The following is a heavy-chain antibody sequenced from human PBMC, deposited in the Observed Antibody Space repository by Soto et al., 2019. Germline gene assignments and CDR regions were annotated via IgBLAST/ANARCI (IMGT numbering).Heavy chain of an antibody. CDR3: ARRYKSAGWFVP. J-gene: IGHJ5*02. CDR1: GYSFNTYA. Sequence: QVQLVQSGAEVKKPGASVRVSCQASGYSFNTYAIHWVRQAPGQGLEWMGWINTANGNTEYSQKFQGRVTFTRDTSATTAYMDLSSLRSEATANYYCARRYKSAGWFVPWGQGTLVTVSS. D-gene: IGHD1-1*01. V-gene: IGHV1-3*04. CDR2: INTANGNT.